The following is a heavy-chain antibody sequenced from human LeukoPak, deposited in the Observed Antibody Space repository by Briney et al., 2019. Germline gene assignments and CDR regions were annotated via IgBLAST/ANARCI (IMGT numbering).Heavy chain of an antibody. CDR1: GFTFSSYW. D-gene: IGHD4-23*01. Sequence: GGSLRLSCAASGFTFSSYWMNWVRQAPGKGLVWVSRIASDGSSTTYADSAKGRFSISRDNAKNTLYLQMNGLRVEDTAVYYCARGRPHGNDYWGQGTLVTVSS. V-gene: IGHV3-74*01. CDR3: ARGRPHGNDY. CDR2: IASDGSST. J-gene: IGHJ4*02.